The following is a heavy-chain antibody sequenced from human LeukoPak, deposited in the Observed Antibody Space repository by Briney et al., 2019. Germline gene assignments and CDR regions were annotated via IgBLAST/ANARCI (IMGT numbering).Heavy chain of an antibody. Sequence: PGGSLRLSCAASGFTFTSYAMSWVRQAPGKGLEWVSAISGSGGSTYYADSVKGRFTISRDNAKNSLYLQMNSLRAEDTAVYYCAPPHPITIFGVVISDYWGQGTLVTVSS. CDR1: GFTFTSYA. CDR2: ISGSGGST. CDR3: APPHPITIFGVVISDY. V-gene: IGHV3-23*01. D-gene: IGHD3-3*01. J-gene: IGHJ4*02.